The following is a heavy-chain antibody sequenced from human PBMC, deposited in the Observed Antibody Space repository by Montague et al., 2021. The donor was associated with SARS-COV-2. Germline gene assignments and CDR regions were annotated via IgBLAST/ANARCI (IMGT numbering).Heavy chain of an antibody. CDR3: ARWGLNNAFDI. CDR2: IYFTGXT. D-gene: IGHD1/OR15-1a*01. V-gene: IGHV4-39*02. Sequence: SETLSLTCSVSGDSISRSHYFWAWIRQPPGMGLEWIGSIYFTGXTXYXXSIKSRVTISIDTSKNHFSLRLSSVTAADSAVFYCARWGLNNAFDIWGLGTMITISS. CDR1: GDSISRSHYF. J-gene: IGHJ3*02.